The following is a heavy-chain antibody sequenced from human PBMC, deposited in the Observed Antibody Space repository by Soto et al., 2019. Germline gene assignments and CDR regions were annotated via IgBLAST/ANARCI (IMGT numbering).Heavy chain of an antibody. J-gene: IGHJ4*02. V-gene: IGHV3-30*18. CDR2: ISYDGGNV. CDR1: GFTFSSYG. Sequence: GGSLRLSCAGSGFTFSSYGLHCVRQAPGKGLEWLALISYDGGNVKYTESVKDRFTISRDDSHNVAYLQMSSLRTEDTAMYYCAKDRYSGTYPTDFDYWGQGSLVTVSS. CDR3: AKDRYSGTYPTDFDY. D-gene: IGHD1-26*01.